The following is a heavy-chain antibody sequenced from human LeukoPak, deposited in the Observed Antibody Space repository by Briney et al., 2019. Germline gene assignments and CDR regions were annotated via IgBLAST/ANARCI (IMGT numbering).Heavy chain of an antibody. CDR3: ARRRGYYYYMDV. CDR2: IYYSGST. Sequence: PSKTLSLTGTVPVGSISSSSYYGGGIRHPPGKGLEWIGSIYYSGSTYYNPSLKSRVTISVDTSKNQFSLKLSSVTAADTAVYYCARRRGYYYYMDVWGKGTTVTVSS. V-gene: IGHV4-39*07. J-gene: IGHJ6*03. D-gene: IGHD3-10*01. CDR1: VGSISSSSYY.